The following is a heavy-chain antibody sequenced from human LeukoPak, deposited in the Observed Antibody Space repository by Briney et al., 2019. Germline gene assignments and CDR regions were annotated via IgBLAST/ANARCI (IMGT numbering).Heavy chain of an antibody. Sequence: AGSLTLSCPASGFTFTSYGMSWVRQAPGNGLEWVAFISGSDTNTNYADSVKGRFTISTDTSTNTPYMQMNSLRADDTAVFYCSRAAYCSSTSCYRSYGLDAWGQGTTVTVSS. CDR3: SRAAYCSSTSCYRSYGLDA. V-gene: IGHV3-23*01. J-gene: IGHJ6*02. CDR1: GFTFTSYG. D-gene: IGHD2-2*01. CDR2: ISGSDTNT.